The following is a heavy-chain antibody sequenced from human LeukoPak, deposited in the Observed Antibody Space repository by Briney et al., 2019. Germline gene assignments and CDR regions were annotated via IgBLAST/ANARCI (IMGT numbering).Heavy chain of an antibody. CDR1: GYTFTSCG. CDR3: ARGYCSSTSCYTFDY. D-gene: IGHD2-2*02. J-gene: IGHJ4*02. Sequence: GASGNVSCKASGYTFTSCGISWVRQAPGQGLEWMGWISAYNGNTNYAQKLQGRVTMTTDTSTSTAYMELRSLRSDDTAVYYCARGYCSSTSCYTFDYWGQGTLVTVPS. CDR2: ISAYNGNT. V-gene: IGHV1-18*01.